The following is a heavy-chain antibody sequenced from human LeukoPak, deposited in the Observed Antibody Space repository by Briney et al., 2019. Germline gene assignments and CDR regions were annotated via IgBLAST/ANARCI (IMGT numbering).Heavy chain of an antibody. Sequence: PSETLSLTCTVSGGSISSYYWSWIRQPPGKGLEWIGYIYYSGSTNYNPSLKSRVTISVDTSKNQFSLKLSSVTAADTAVYYCARVFYYYDSSGYKAPYYFDYWGQGTLVTVSS. V-gene: IGHV4-59*01. CDR3: ARVFYYYDSSGYKAPYYFDY. CDR1: GGSISSYY. CDR2: IYYSGST. J-gene: IGHJ4*02. D-gene: IGHD3-22*01.